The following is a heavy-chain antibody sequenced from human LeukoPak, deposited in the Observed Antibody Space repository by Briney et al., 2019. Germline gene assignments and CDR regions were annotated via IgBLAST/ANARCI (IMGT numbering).Heavy chain of an antibody. D-gene: IGHD3-10*01. J-gene: IGHJ4*02. CDR1: GGSFSGYY. CDR2: INHSGST. Sequence: PSETLPLTCAVYGGSFSGYYWSWIRQPPGKGLEWIGEINHSGSTNYNPSLKSRVTISVDTSKNQFSLKLSSVTAAGTAVYYCARGGRSYYGSGRPIDYWGQGTLVTVSS. CDR3: ARGGRSYYGSGRPIDY. V-gene: IGHV4-34*01.